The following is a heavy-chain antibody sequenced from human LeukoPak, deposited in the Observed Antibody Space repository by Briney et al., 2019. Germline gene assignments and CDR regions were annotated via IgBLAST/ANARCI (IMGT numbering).Heavy chain of an antibody. V-gene: IGHV4-61*02. CDR3: ARGANRLYCSSTSSIPRRCGAFDI. D-gene: IGHD2-2*01. CDR2: IYAGGNT. CDR1: GGSISIGSYY. J-gene: IGHJ3*02. Sequence: SETLSLTCTVSGGSISIGSYYWSWIRQPAGKGLEWIGRIYAGGNTNYNPFHYSPSLKSRVIISIDTSKSQFSLKLSSVTAADTAVYYCARGANRLYCSSTSSIPRRCGAFDIWGQGTMVTVSS.